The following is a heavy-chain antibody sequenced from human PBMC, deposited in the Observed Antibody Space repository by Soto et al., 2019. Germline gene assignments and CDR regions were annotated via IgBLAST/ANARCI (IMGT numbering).Heavy chain of an antibody. V-gene: IGHV6-1*01. J-gene: IGHJ4*02. Sequence: SQTLSLTCAISGDTVSSNSAAWSWVRQSPSRGLEWLGRTYYRSKCYNDYAVSVRSRITINPDTTKNQFSLQLNSVTPEDTAVYYCARYTGRFNFDYWGQGALVTVSS. D-gene: IGHD1-1*01. CDR2: TYYRSKCYN. CDR1: GDTVSSNSAA. CDR3: ARYTGRFNFDY.